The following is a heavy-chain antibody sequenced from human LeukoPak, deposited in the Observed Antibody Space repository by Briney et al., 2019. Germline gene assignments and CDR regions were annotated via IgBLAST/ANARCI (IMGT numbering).Heavy chain of an antibody. J-gene: IGHJ4*02. CDR3: ARNDFWSGYYDFDY. CDR2: IYYSGST. Sequence: SETLSLTCTVSGGSISSYYRSWIRQPPGKGLEWIGYIYYSGSTNYNPSLKSRVTISVDTSKNQFSLKLSSVTAADTAVYCCARNDFWSGYYDFDYWGQGTLVTVSS. D-gene: IGHD3-3*01. V-gene: IGHV4-59*01. CDR1: GGSISSYY.